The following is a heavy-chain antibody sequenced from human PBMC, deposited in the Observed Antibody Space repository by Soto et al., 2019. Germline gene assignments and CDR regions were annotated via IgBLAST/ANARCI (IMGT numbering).Heavy chain of an antibody. CDR1: GGSFSGYY. CDR2: INHSGST. J-gene: IGHJ6*02. V-gene: IGHV4-34*01. CDR3: ARGVRGVHFYYYYGMDV. D-gene: IGHD3-10*01. Sequence: PSETLSLTCAVYGGSFSGYYWSWIRQPPGKGLEWIGEINHSGSTNYNPSLKSRVTISVDTSKNQFSLKLSSVTAADTAVYYCARGVRGVHFYYYYGMDVWGQGTTVTVSS.